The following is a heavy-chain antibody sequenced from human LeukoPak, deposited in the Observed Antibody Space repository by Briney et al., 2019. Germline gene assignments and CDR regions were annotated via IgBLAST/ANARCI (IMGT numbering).Heavy chain of an antibody. Sequence: GGSLRLSCAASGFTFSSYWMSWVRQAPGKGLGWVANIKQDGSEKYFVDSVKGRFTISRDNAKNSLYLQMNSLRADDTAVYYCARGGSRHPSPEDYWGQGTLVTVSS. CDR1: GFTFSSYW. CDR2: IKQDGSEK. CDR3: ARGGSRHPSPEDY. D-gene: IGHD1-1*01. J-gene: IGHJ4*02. V-gene: IGHV3-7*03.